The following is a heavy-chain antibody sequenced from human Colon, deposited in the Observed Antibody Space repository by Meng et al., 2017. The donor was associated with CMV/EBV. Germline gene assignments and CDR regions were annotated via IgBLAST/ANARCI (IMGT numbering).Heavy chain of an antibody. CDR2: IYGSGRSS. J-gene: IGHJ3*02. Sequence: GGSLRLSCVASGFSFEAYSINWVRQAPGKGLEWVSVIYGSGRSSSSADSVKGRFSISRDNSKNTLYLQMSSLRAEDTAVYYCARLLVGALDTHAFDMWGRGTMVTVSS. D-gene: IGHD2-8*02. CDR3: ARLLVGALDTHAFDM. CDR1: GFSFEAYS. V-gene: IGHV3-23*03.